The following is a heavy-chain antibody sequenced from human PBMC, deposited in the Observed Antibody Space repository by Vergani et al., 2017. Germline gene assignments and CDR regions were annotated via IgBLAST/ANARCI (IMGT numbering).Heavy chain of an antibody. CDR1: GGSFSGYY. CDR3: ARVDTAMGGGFGY. J-gene: IGHJ4*02. CDR2: ISYDGSNK. V-gene: IGHV3-30*03. Sequence: QVQLQQWGAGLLKPSETLSLTCAVYGGSFSGYYWSWVRQAPGKGLEWVAVISYDGSNKYYADSVKGRFTISRDNSKNTLYLQMNSLRAEDTAVYYCARVDTAMGGGFGYWGQGTLVTVSS. D-gene: IGHD5-18*01.